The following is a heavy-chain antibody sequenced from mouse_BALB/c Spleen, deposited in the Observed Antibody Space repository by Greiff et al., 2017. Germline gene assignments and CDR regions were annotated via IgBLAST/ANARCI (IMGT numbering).Heavy chain of an antibody. CDR3: ARDRDYGIFAY. J-gene: IGHJ3*01. CDR1: GFTFTDYY. D-gene: IGHD2-1*01. Sequence: EVQVVESGGGLVQPGGSLRLSCATSGFTFTDYYMSWVRQPPGKALEWLGFIRNKANGYTTEYSASVKGRFTISRDNSQSILYLQMNTLRAEDSATYYCARDRDYGIFAYWGQGTLVTVSA. V-gene: IGHV7-3*02. CDR2: IRNKANGYTT.